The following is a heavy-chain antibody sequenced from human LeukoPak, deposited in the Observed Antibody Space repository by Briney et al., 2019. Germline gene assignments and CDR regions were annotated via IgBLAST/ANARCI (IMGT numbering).Heavy chain of an antibody. V-gene: IGHV3-74*01. J-gene: IGHJ4*02. D-gene: IGHD2-2*01. CDR3: ARDLRYCSSTSCYDPNFDY. CDR1: GFTFSNYW. CDR2: INTDGSST. Sequence: GGSLRLSCAASGFTFSNYWMHWVRQAPGKGLVWVSRINTDGSSTSYADSVKGRFTISRDNAKNTLYLQMNSLRAEVTAVYYCARDLRYCSSTSCYDPNFDYWGQGTLVTVSS.